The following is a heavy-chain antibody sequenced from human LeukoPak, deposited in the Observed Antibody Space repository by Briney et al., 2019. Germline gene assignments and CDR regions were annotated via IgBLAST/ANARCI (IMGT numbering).Heavy chain of an antibody. CDR2: ISSSGSTI. J-gene: IGHJ4*02. V-gene: IGHV3-48*03. D-gene: IGHD4-17*01. CDR1: GFIFSSYE. CDR3: ARDGHDYGDYFFDY. Sequence: GGSLLLSCAASGFIFSSYEMNWVRQAPGKGLEWVSYISSSGSTIYYADSVKGRFTISRDNAKNSLYLQMNSLRAEDTAVYYCARDGHDYGDYFFDYWGQGTLVTVSS.